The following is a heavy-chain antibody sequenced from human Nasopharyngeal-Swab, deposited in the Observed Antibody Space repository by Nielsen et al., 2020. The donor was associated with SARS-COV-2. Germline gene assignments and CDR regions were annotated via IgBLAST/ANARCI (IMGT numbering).Heavy chain of an antibody. CDR2: INHSGST. Sequence: SETLSLTCVVYGGSFTSYYWGWIRQPPGQGLEWIAEINHSGSTNYNPSLKSRVTLSVDTTMNQVSLEVSSVTAADTAVYYCARGLSGIVPAPILGLGPYYYYYYMDVWGKGTTVTVSS. J-gene: IGHJ6*03. V-gene: IGHV4-34*01. CDR3: ARGLSGIVPAPILGLGPYYYYYYMDV. CDR1: GGSFTSYY. D-gene: IGHD2-2*01.